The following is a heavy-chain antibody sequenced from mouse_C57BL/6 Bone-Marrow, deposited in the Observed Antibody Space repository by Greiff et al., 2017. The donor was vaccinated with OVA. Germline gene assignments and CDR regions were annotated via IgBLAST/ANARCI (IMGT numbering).Heavy chain of an antibody. Sequence: VQLQQSGAELVRPGASVTLSCKASGYTFTDYDMHWVKQTPVHGLEWIGAIDPETGGTAYNQKFKGKAILTADNSTSTAYMEHRSMTSEDSAVYYCTGYSTYYAMDYWGQGTSVTGSS. CDR2: IDPETGGT. CDR1: GYTFTDYD. CDR3: TGYSTYYAMDY. D-gene: IGHD2-5*01. V-gene: IGHV1-15*01. J-gene: IGHJ4*01.